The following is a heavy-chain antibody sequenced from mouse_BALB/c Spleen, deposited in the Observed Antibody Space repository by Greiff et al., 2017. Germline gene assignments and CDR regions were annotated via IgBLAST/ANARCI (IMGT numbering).Heavy chain of an antibody. V-gene: IGHV14-3*02. CDR2: IDPANGNT. CDR1: GFNIKDTY. J-gene: IGHJ1*01. Sequence: VQLQQSGAELVKPGASVKLSCTASGFNIKDTYMHWVKQRPEQGLEWIGRIDPANGNTKYDPKFQGKATITADTSSNTAYLQLSSLTSEDTAVYYCARNYRYDWYFDVWGAGTTVTFSS. D-gene: IGHD2-14*01. CDR3: ARNYRYDWYFDV.